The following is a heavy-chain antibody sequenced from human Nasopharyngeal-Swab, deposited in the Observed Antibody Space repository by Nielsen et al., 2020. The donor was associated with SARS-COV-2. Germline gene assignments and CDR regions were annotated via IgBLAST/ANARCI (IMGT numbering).Heavy chain of an antibody. CDR1: GGTFSSYA. CDR2: IIPILGIA. J-gene: IGHJ4*02. D-gene: IGHD3-22*01. Sequence: SVKVSCKASGGTFSSYAISWVRQAPGQGLEWMGGIIPILGIANYAQKFQGRVTITADKSTSTAYMELSSLRSEDTAVYYCARDPGFGYYYDSSGYYDYWGQGTLVTVSS. CDR3: ARDPGFGYYYDSSGYYDY. V-gene: IGHV1-69*10.